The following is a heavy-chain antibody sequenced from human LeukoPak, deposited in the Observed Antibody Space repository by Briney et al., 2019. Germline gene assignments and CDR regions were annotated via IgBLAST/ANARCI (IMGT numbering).Heavy chain of an antibody. Sequence: ASVTVSCKASGYTFTSYYMHWVRQAPGQGLEWMGIINPSDGSTSYAQKFQGRVTMTRDTSTSTVYMELRSLRSDDTAVYYCARWGWNSWTNFDYWGQGTLVTVSS. CDR2: INPSDGST. D-gene: IGHD1/OR15-1a*01. V-gene: IGHV1-46*01. CDR1: GYTFTSYY. CDR3: ARWGWNSWTNFDY. J-gene: IGHJ4*02.